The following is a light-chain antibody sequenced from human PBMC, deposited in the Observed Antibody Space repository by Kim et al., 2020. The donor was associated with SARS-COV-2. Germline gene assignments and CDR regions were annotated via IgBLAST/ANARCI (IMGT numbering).Light chain of an antibody. CDR3: QVWDSSSDHPV. V-gene: IGLV3-21*04. CDR1: NIGSKS. Sequence: SYELTQPPSVSVAPGKTARITCGGNNIGSKSVHWYQQKPGQAPVLVIYYDSDRPSGIPERFSGSNPGNTATLTISRVEAGDEADYYCQVWDSSSDHPVFGGGTQLTVL. J-gene: IGLJ3*02. CDR2: YDS.